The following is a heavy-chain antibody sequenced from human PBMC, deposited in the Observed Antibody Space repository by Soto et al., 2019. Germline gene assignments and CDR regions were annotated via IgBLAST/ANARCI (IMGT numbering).Heavy chain of an antibody. V-gene: IGHV3-33*01. J-gene: IGHJ6*02. D-gene: IGHD6-13*01. CDR1: GFSFSSYG. CDR2: IWHDGSKK. CDR3: ARGSIVAAEYGMDV. Sequence: GGSLRLSCAASGFSFSSYGMHWVRQAPGKGLEWVAVIWHDGSKKYYADSVKGRLIISRDNSKNTLYVQINSLRAEDTAVYFCARGSIVAAEYGMDVWGQGTTVTVSS.